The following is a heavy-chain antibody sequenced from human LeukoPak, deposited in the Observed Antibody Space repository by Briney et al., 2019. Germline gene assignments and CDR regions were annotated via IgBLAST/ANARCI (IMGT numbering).Heavy chain of an antibody. V-gene: IGHV3-9*01. D-gene: IGHD4-17*01. Sequence: GGSLRLSCAASGFTFDDYAMHWVRQAPGKGLEWVSGISWNSGSIGYADSVKGRFTISRDNAKNSLYLQMNSLRAEDTALYYCAKDMGYGDYGVDYWGQGTLVTVSS. CDR2: ISWNSGSI. CDR3: AKDMGYGDYGVDY. CDR1: GFTFDDYA. J-gene: IGHJ4*02.